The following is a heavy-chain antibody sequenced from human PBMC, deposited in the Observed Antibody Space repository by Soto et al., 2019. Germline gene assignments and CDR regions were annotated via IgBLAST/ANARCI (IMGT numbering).Heavy chain of an antibody. D-gene: IGHD6-13*01. CDR2: ISGSGGSK. J-gene: IGHJ4*02. CDR1: GFTFCSYS. Sequence: GSPRLFCAAPGFTFCSYSMSSVRQGPGRGLEWVSAISGSGGSKYYADSVKGRFTISRDNSKNTLYLQMNSLRAEDTAVYYCAKDDSGSSSWPFAFDYWGQGTLVTVAS. CDR3: AKDDSGSSSWPFAFDY. V-gene: IGHV3-23*01.